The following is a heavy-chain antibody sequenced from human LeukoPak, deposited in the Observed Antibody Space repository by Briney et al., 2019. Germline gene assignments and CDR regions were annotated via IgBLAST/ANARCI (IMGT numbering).Heavy chain of an antibody. J-gene: IGHJ5*02. CDR3: ARRTTLLWFGELWPNWFDP. CDR1: GGSFSGYY. CDR2: IDHSGST. V-gene: IGHV4-34*01. D-gene: IGHD3-10*01. Sequence: SETLSLTRAVYGGSFSGYYWSWIRQPPGKGLEWIGEIDHSGSTNYNPSLKSRVTISVDTSKNQFSLKLSSVTAADTAVYYCARRTTLLWFGELWPNWFDPWGQGTLVTVSS.